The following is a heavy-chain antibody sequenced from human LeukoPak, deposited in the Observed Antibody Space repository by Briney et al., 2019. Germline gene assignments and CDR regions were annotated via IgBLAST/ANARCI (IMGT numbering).Heavy chain of an antibody. CDR1: GGSISSYY. CDR3: ARNADIVVVPAATVGWFDP. D-gene: IGHD2-2*01. J-gene: IGHJ5*02. V-gene: IGHV4-59*01. Sequence: SETLSLTCTVSGGSISSYYWSWLRQPPGKGLEWLGYIYYSGSTNYNPSLKSRVTISVDTSKNQFSLKLSSVTAADTAVYYCARNADIVVVPAATVGWFDPWGQGTLVTVS. CDR2: IYYSGST.